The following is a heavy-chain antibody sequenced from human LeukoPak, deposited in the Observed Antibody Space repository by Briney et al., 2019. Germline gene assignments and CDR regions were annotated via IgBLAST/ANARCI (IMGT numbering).Heavy chain of an antibody. CDR1: GYGLSILS. J-gene: IGHJ4*02. V-gene: IGHV1-24*01. CDR2: IDPQDGQT. Sequence: ASVKVSCKISGYGLSILSIHWVRQAPGEGLEWVGGIDPQDGQTIYAQPFHGRATISEDTFSDTAYLELHSLRSEDTALYYCATHLDRSYYYFDFWGQGTLVIVSS. D-gene: IGHD3-10*01. CDR3: ATHLDRSYYYFDF.